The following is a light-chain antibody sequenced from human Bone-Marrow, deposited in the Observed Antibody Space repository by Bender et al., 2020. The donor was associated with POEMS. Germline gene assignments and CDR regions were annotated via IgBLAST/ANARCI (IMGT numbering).Light chain of an antibody. CDR2: SSH. J-gene: IGLJ2*01. CDR1: SSNIGAHA. CDR3: SSYAGDNSVV. Sequence: QSVLTQPPSASGTPGQRVTISCSGGSSNIGAHAVNWYQHLPGTAPKLLIYSSHRRPSEVPDRFSGSRSGTSASLAISGLQSEDEADYYCSSYAGDNSVVFGGGTKLTVL. V-gene: IGLV1-44*01.